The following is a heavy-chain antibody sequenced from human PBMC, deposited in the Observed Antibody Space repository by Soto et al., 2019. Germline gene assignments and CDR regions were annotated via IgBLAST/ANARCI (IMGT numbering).Heavy chain of an antibody. CDR3: APRLFRVHLMVGE. V-gene: IGHV3-23*01. Sequence: GGSLRLSCAASGFSFSDYSITWVRQAPWAGLEWISGISGSGGATYYSESVRGRFNISRDNSNNTVYLHMNDVRVEDTAIYYCAPRLFRVHLMVGERGLGTLVAVSS. D-gene: IGHD3-10*01. CDR1: GFSFSDYS. CDR2: ISGSGGAT. J-gene: IGHJ4*02.